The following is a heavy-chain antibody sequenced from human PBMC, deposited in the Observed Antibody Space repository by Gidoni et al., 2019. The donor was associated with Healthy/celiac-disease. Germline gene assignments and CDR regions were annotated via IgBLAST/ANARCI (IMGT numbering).Heavy chain of an antibody. V-gene: IGHV3-21*01. CDR2: ISSSSSYI. Sequence: EVQRVESGGGLVKPGGSLRLSCAASGFTFSSYSMNWVRQAPGKELEWVSSISSSSSYIYYADSVKGRFTISGDNAKNSLYLQMDSLRAEDTAVYYCARDNAFDIWGQGTMVTVSS. CDR3: ARDNAFDI. CDR1: GFTFSSYS. J-gene: IGHJ3*02.